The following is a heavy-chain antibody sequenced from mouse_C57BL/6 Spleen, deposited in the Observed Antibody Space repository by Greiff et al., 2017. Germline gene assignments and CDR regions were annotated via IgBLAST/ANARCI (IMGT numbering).Heavy chain of an antibody. D-gene: IGHD1-1*01. CDR1: GYSFTSYY. CDR2: SYPGSGNT. Sequence: VQLQQSGPELVKPGASVKISCKASGYSFTSYYIHWVKQRPGQGLEWIGWSYPGSGNTKYNEKFKGEATLTADTSSSTAYMQLSSLTSEDSAVYYCARWGYCGSSHDWYFDVWGTGTTVTVSS. CDR3: ARWGYCGSSHDWYFDV. J-gene: IGHJ1*03. V-gene: IGHV1-66*01.